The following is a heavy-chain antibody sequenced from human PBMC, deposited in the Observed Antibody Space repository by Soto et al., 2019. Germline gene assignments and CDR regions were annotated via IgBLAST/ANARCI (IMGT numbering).Heavy chain of an antibody. CDR2: VYNSGST. CDR1: GGSISSNY. Sequence: KASETLSLICTVSGGSISSNYWTWIRQPPGKGLEWVGYVYNSGSTNYNPSLKSRVTISKDTSKSQFSLKVNSMTAADTAVYYCARYRREAVAGYTLDNWGQGILVTVSS. CDR3: ARYRREAVAGYTLDN. D-gene: IGHD6-13*01. J-gene: IGHJ4*02. V-gene: IGHV4-59*01.